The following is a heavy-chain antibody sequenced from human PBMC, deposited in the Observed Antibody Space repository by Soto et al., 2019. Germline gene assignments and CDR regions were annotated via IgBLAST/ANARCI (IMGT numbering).Heavy chain of an antibody. Sequence: QVQLVQSGAEVKKPGSSVKVSCRASGGHFDRFALSWLRQAHGQGLEWMGGIIPFLSATTYAHKCQGRVTITADESANPLYLEQRSLTSDDPAVYSCARGEDDDGDFGSMDVWGQGTSVTVSS. CDR3: ARGEDDDGDFGSMDV. CDR1: GGHFDRFA. V-gene: IGHV1-69*01. J-gene: IGHJ6*02. D-gene: IGHD4-17*01. CDR2: IIPFLSAT.